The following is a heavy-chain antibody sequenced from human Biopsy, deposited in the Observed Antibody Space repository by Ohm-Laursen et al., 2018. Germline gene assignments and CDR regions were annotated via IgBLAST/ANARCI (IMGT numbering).Heavy chain of an antibody. CDR3: ARESSTSGRVRVDS. CDR2: ISETSSHI. Sequence: SLRLSCSASGFSVSSYDMNWVRQAPGKGLEWISYISETSSHIYDADSVRGRFTVARDIAKNPLYLQLNSLRVEDTAVYYCARESSTSGRVRVDSWGQGTLVTVSS. V-gene: IGHV3-21*01. CDR1: GFSVSSYD. D-gene: IGHD2-2*01. J-gene: IGHJ4*02.